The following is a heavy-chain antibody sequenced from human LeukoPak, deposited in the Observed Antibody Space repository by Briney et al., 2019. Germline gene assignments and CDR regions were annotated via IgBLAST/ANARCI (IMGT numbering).Heavy chain of an antibody. CDR3: AIDDNGTYAALDY. J-gene: IGHJ4*02. Sequence: SGTLSLTCAVSGRSISSSNWWSWVRQPPGKGLEWIGEIYHSGSTNYNPSLKSRVTISVDKSKNHFSLNLSSVTAADTAVYYCAIDDNGTYAALDYWGQGTLVTVSS. CDR1: GRSISSSNW. CDR2: IYHSGST. V-gene: IGHV4-4*02. D-gene: IGHD1-26*01.